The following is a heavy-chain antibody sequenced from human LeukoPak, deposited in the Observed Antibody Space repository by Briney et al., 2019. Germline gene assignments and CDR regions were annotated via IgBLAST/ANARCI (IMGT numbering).Heavy chain of an antibody. D-gene: IGHD1-14*01. CDR2: FDTEDGET. CDR3: AKDNLKGFDY. J-gene: IGHJ4*02. CDR1: GSTLTELS. Sequence: ASVKVSCKVSGSTLTELSMHWVRQAPGKGLELMGGFDTEDGETIYAQKFQGRVTMTEDTSTDTAYMELSSLRSEDTAVYYCAKDNLKGFDYWGQGTLVTVSS. V-gene: IGHV1-24*01.